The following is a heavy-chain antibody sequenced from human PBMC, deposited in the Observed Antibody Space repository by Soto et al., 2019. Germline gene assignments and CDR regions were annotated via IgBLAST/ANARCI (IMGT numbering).Heavy chain of an antibody. V-gene: IGHV1-2*02. Sequence: ASVKVSCKASGYTFTGYYMHWVRQAPGQGLEWMGWINPNSGGTNYAQKFQGRVTMTRDTSISTAYMELSRLRSDDTAVYYCAGENWNKPGYYYYGMDVWGQGTTVTVSS. D-gene: IGHD1-1*01. CDR3: AGENWNKPGYYYYGMDV. CDR1: GYTFTGYY. CDR2: INPNSGGT. J-gene: IGHJ6*02.